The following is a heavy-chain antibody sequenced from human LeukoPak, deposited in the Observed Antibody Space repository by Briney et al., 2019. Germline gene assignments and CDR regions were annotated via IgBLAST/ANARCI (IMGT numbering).Heavy chain of an antibody. CDR1: GIPFSDYY. CDR2: ISSSSSYT. J-gene: IGHJ4*02. CDR3: AAGTAADF. D-gene: IGHD6-13*01. V-gene: IGHV3-11*03. Sequence: GGSLRLSCVVSGIPFSDYYMNWIRKAPGKGLEWISYISSSSSYTDYADSVKGRFTSSRDNAKSALYLQMHSLGLEDTAVYYCAAGTAADFWGQGTLVTVSS.